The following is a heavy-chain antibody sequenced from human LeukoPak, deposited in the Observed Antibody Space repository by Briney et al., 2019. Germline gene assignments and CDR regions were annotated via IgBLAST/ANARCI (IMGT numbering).Heavy chain of an antibody. CDR1: GGSISGYY. Sequence: SETLSLTCTVSGGSISGYYWTWIRQPPGTGLEWIGYIYSSGSTNYNPSLKSRVTISVDTSKNQFSLRLSSVTAADTAVYSCARHRYTSSSSYFDFWGQGTLVTVSS. CDR3: ARHRYTSSSSYFDF. J-gene: IGHJ4*02. V-gene: IGHV4-59*08. CDR2: IYSSGST. D-gene: IGHD6-6*01.